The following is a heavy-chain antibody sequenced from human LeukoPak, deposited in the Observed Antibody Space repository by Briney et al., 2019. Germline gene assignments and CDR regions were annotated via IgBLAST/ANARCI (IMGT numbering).Heavy chain of an antibody. CDR2: INHSGST. J-gene: IGHJ4*02. CDR1: GGSFSGFY. D-gene: IGHD5-18*01. Sequence: PSETLSLTCAVYGGSFSGFYWSWIRQPPGKGLEWIGEINHSGSTNYNPSLKSRVTISVDTSKNQFSLKLSSVTAADTAVFYCARGTTDTGMGGYWGQGNLVTVSS. V-gene: IGHV4-34*01. CDR3: ARGTTDTGMGGY.